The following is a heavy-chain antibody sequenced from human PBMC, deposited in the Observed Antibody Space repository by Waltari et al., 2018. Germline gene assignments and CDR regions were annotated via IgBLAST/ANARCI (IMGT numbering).Heavy chain of an antibody. CDR2: IYYSGST. J-gene: IGHJ3*02. Sequence: QVQLQESGPGLVKPSETLSLTCTVSGGSISSYYWSWIRQPPGKGLEWIGYIYYSGSTNDNPSLNSRVTISVDTSKNQFSLKLSSVTAADTAVYYCASTGLTATYAFDIWGQGTMVTVSS. V-gene: IGHV4-59*01. CDR1: GGSISSYY. CDR3: ASTGLTATYAFDI. D-gene: IGHD1-26*01.